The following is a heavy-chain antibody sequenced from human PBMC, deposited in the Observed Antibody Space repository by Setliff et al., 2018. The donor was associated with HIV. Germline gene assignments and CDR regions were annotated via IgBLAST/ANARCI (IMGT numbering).Heavy chain of an antibody. D-gene: IGHD5-12*01. CDR2: IYHTGTT. V-gene: IGHV4-59*08. J-gene: IGHJ5*02. CDR3: ARRSGGYDLFFDS. CDR1: GGSITTYY. Sequence: PSETLSLTCTVSGGSITTYYWSWIRQSPGKRPEWIGHIYHTGTTNYSPSLKSRVTMSVDTARNRFSLKLRSVTAADTAIYYCARRSGGYDLFFDSWGQGMLVTVSS.